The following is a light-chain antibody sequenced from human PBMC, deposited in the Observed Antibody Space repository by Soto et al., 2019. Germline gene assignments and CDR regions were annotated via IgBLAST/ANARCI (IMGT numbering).Light chain of an antibody. CDR1: QTIRSS. J-gene: IGKJ1*01. Sequence: EVVMTQSAATLSVSLGERATLSGRASQTIRSSLAWYQQKPGQAPRPLIYGASTRATDIPARFGGSGSGTEFTLTISSLQSEDSAIYYCQQYNNWPQTFGQGTKV. CDR2: GAS. CDR3: QQYNNWPQT. V-gene: IGKV3-15*01.